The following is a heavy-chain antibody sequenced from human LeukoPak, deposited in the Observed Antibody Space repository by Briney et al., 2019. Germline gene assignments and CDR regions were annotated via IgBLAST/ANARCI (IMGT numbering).Heavy chain of an antibody. CDR1: GFTFSSFW. Sequence: GGSLRLSCAASGFTFSSFWMNWVRQAPGKGPEWVANIKQDGSEKLYVDSVKGRFTISRDNARNSLYLQMNSLRAKDTAVYYCAGGTGWLTDYWGQGTLVTVSS. CDR2: IKQDGSEK. CDR3: AGGTGWLTDY. D-gene: IGHD3-22*01. V-gene: IGHV3-7*01. J-gene: IGHJ4*02.